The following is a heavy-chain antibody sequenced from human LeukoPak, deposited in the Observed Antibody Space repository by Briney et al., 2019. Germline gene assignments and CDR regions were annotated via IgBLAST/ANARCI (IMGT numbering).Heavy chain of an antibody. V-gene: IGHV1-2*02. D-gene: IGHD6-13*01. J-gene: IGHJ4*02. CDR2: INPNSGGT. CDR1: GYTFTGYY. Sequence: ASVKVSCKASGYTFTGYYMHWVRQAPGQGLEWMGWINPNSGGTNYAQKFQGRVTMTRDTSISTAYMELSRLRSDDTAVYYCARDRSSWYNQDYWGRGTLVTVSS. CDR3: ARDRSSWYNQDY.